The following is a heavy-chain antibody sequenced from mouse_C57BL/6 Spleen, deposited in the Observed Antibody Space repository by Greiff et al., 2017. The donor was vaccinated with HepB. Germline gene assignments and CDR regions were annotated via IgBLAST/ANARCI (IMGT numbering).Heavy chain of an antibody. D-gene: IGHD2-1*01. CDR3: ARGEYYGNFLDY. V-gene: IGHV1-64*01. CDR2: IHPNSGST. CDR1: GYTFTSYW. J-gene: IGHJ2*01. Sequence: QVQLQQPGAELVKPGASVKLSCKASGYTFTSYWMHWVKQRPGQGLEWIGMIHPNSGSTNYNEKFKSKATLTVDKSSSTAYMQLSSLTSEDSAVYYCARGEYYGNFLDYWGQGTTLTVSS.